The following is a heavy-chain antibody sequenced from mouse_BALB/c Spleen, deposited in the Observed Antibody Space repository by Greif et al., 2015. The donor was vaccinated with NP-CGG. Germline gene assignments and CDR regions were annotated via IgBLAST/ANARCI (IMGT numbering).Heavy chain of an antibody. CDR2: ISCYNGAT. V-gene: IGHV1S34*01. D-gene: IGHD1-1*01. J-gene: IGHJ4*01. CDR3: ARYYGSSPYYAMDY. Sequence: LVKTGASVKISCKASGYSFTGYYMHWVKQSHGKSLEWIGYISCYNGATSYNQKFKGKATFTVDTSSSTAYMQFNSLTSEDSAVYYCARYYGSSPYYAMDYWGQGTSVTVSS. CDR1: GYSFTGYY.